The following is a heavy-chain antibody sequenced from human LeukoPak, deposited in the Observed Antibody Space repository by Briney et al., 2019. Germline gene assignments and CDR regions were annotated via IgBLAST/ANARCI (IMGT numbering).Heavy chain of an antibody. Sequence: GGSLTLSCPASGFIFSRYAMSWVRQPAGKGLEWVAAISGNGSSTYYADSVKGRFTISRDNSKNTLYLQMNSLRAEDTAVYYCAKDGSLGELSLYDYWGQGTLVTVSS. CDR1: GFIFSRYA. CDR3: AKDGSLGELSLYDY. V-gene: IGHV3-23*01. J-gene: IGHJ4*02. CDR2: ISGNGSST. D-gene: IGHD3-16*02.